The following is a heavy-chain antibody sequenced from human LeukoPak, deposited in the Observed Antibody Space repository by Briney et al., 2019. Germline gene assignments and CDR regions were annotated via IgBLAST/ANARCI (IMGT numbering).Heavy chain of an antibody. D-gene: IGHD3-22*01. V-gene: IGHV3-33*06. Sequence: QPGGSLRLSCAASGFTFITYAMSWVRQAPGKGLEWVAVVWFDGTKRDYAESVKGRFTISRDNSKNTVYLEMNRLRVGDTAIYYCAKDSAFNYDSSGYADYWGQGTLVIVSS. CDR1: GFTFITYA. J-gene: IGHJ4*02. CDR3: AKDSAFNYDSSGYADY. CDR2: VWFDGTKR.